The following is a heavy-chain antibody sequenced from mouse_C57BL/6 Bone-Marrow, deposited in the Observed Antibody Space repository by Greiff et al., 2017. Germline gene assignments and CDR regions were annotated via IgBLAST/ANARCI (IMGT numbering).Heavy chain of an antibody. D-gene: IGHD1-1*01. CDR3: ARSIYYYGRTLIAY. Sequence: QVQLQQSGAELVRPGTSVKVSCKASGYAFTNYLIEWVKQRPGQGLEWIGVINPGSGGTNYNEKFKGKATLTAYKSSSTAYMQRSSLTSEESAVYFCARSIYYYGRTLIAYWGQGTLVTVSA. J-gene: IGHJ3*01. CDR2: INPGSGGT. V-gene: IGHV1-54*01. CDR1: GYAFTNYL.